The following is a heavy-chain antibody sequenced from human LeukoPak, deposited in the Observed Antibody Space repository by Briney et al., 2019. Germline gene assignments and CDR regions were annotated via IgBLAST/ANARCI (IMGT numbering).Heavy chain of an antibody. Sequence: PGRSLRLSCAASGFTFSNYGMHWVRQAPGKGLVWVSHINSDGSITSYADSVKGRFTISRDNAKNTLYLQMNSLRAGDTAVYYCARDAVDTANAVWGQGTTVTVSS. V-gene: IGHV3-74*01. CDR3: ARDAVDTANAV. CDR1: GFTFSNYG. J-gene: IGHJ6*02. CDR2: INSDGSIT. D-gene: IGHD5-18*01.